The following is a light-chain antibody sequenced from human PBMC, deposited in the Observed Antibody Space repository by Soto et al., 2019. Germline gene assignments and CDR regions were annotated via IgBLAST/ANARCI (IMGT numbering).Light chain of an antibody. CDR2: GAS. V-gene: IGKV3-15*01. Sequence: EIVMTQSPATLSVSPGGRATLSCRASQSISDTLAWYQQKPGQAPRLLLHGASTRATGFPARFSGSGSGTDFTLTISSLQSEDFAVYYCQQYNNWPAITFGQGTRLEI. J-gene: IGKJ5*01. CDR1: QSISDT. CDR3: QQYNNWPAIT.